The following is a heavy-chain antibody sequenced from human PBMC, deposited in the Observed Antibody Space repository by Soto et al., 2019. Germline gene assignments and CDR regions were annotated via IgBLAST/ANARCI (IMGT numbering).Heavy chain of an antibody. Sequence: EVQVVESGGGLIQPGGSLRLSCEVSGFSVTANYMSWVRQAPGKGLEWVSVIYSGGSTYYIDSVKGRFSISRAISKNTLYLQMNSLRAEDTAVYYCHGYGYWGQGTLVTVSS. D-gene: IGHD5-12*01. V-gene: IGHV3-53*01. CDR1: GFSVTANY. CDR2: IYSGGST. CDR3: HGYGY. J-gene: IGHJ4*02.